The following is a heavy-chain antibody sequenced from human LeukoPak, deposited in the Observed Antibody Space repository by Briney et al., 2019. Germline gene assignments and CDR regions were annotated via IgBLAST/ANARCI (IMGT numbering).Heavy chain of an antibody. CDR1: GFTFSNAW. D-gene: IGHD3-22*01. CDR3: TTASEYYYDSSGSFDI. V-gene: IGHV3-15*01. Sequence: KPGGTLRLSCAASGFTFSNAWMSWVRQAPGKGLEWVGRIKSKTDGGTTDYAAPVKGRFTISRDDSKNTLYLQMNSLKTEDTAVYYCTTASEYYYDSSGSFDIWGQGTMVTVSS. CDR2: IKSKTDGGTT. J-gene: IGHJ3*02.